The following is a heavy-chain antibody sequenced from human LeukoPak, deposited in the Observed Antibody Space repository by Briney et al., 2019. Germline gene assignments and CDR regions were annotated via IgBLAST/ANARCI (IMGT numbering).Heavy chain of an antibody. V-gene: IGHV3-66*01. CDR3: ARDLGHCTDGYCHA. J-gene: IGHJ5*02. CDR2: IYSGGGT. Sequence: PGGSLRLSCVVSGFTVSSNYMSWVRQAPGKGLEWVSVIYSGGGTSYADSVRGRFTISRDNSKNTLYLQMDSLRAEDTAVYYCARDLGHCTDGYCHAWGQGTLVTVSS. D-gene: IGHD2-8*01. CDR1: GFTVSSNY.